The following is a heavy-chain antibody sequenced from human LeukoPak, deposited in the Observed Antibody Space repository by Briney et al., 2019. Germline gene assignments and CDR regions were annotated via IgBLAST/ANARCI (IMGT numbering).Heavy chain of an antibody. Sequence: ASVKVSCEASGYTFTGYYMHWVRQAPGQGLEWMGWINPNSGGTNYAQKFQGRVTMTRDTSISTAYMELSRLRSDDTAVYYCARGRDGYNLGYYYMDVWGKGTTVTVSS. V-gene: IGHV1-2*02. CDR3: ARGRDGYNLGYYYMDV. CDR1: GYTFTGYY. D-gene: IGHD5-24*01. CDR2: INPNSGGT. J-gene: IGHJ6*03.